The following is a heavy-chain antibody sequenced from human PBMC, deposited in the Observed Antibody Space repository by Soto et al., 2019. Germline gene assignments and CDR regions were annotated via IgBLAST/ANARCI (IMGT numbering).Heavy chain of an antibody. V-gene: IGHV4-30-2*01. Sequence: PSETLSLTCAFSGGSISSGGYSWSWIRQPPGKGLEWIGYIYHSGSTYYNPSLKSRVTISVDRSKNQFSLKLSSVTAADTAVYYCARGVEKSDYGDSYYFDYWGQGTLVTVSS. J-gene: IGHJ4*02. CDR2: IYHSGST. D-gene: IGHD4-17*01. CDR3: ARGVEKSDYGDSYYFDY. CDR1: GGSISSGGYS.